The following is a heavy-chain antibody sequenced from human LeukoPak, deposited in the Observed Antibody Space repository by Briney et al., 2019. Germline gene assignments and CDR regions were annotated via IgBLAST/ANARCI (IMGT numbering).Heavy chain of an antibody. D-gene: IGHD5-18*01. V-gene: IGHV1-18*01. J-gene: IGHJ4*02. CDR2: ISAYNGNT. Sequence: ASVKVSCKASGYTFTSYGISWVRQAPGQGLEWMGWISAYNGNTNYAQKIQGRVTMTTDTSTSTAYMELRSLRSDDTAVYYCARRYSYGYYFDYWGQGTLVTVSS. CDR3: ARRYSYGYYFDY. CDR1: GYTFTSYG.